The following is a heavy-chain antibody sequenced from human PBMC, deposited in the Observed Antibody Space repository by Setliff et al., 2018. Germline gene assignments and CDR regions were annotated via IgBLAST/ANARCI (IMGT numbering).Heavy chain of an antibody. D-gene: IGHD5-12*01. V-gene: IGHV4-38-2*01. CDR2: IFQSGIT. CDR3: ARVGGLLVATMPFDY. J-gene: IGHJ4*02. Sequence: SATLSLTCAVSGFSITNGYYWGWIRQSPGKQLEWIGNIFQSGITFYNPSLKSRVTISLDPSQNQFSLKLRSVTAADTAVYFCARVGGLLVATMPFDYWGPGTLVTVSS. CDR1: GFSITNGYY.